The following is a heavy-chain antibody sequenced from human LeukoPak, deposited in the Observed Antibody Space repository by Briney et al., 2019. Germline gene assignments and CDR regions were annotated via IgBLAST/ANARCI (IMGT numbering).Heavy chain of an antibody. J-gene: IGHJ4*02. V-gene: IGHV3-48*02. Sequence: PGGSLRLSCAASGFTFSNYNLNWVRQAPGKGLEWVSYISDGSSTIYYADSVRGRFTISRDNAKNSLYLQINSLRDEDTAVCYCARETVGLDYWGQGTLVTVSS. CDR1: GFTFSNYN. CDR3: ARETVGLDY. D-gene: IGHD4-23*01. CDR2: ISDGSSTI.